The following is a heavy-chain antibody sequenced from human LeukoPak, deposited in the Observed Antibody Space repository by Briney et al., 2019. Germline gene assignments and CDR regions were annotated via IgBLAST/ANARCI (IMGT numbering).Heavy chain of an antibody. CDR3: ARCGTKDRWYFDL. D-gene: IGHD1-26*01. V-gene: IGHV4-59*08. CDR1: GGSISSYH. CDR2: ISYSGST. Sequence: PSETLSLTCTVSGGSISSYHWSWIRQPPGKGLQWIGYISYSGSTNYNPSLKSRVTISLDTSKNQFSLKVSSVTAADTAVYYCARCGTKDRWYFDLWGRGTLVTVSS. J-gene: IGHJ2*01.